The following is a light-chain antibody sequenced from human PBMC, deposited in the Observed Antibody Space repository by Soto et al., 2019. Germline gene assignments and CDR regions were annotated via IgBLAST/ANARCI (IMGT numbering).Light chain of an antibody. V-gene: IGKV2D-29*01. CDR3: LQSLHFPLT. Sequence: EIVMTQTPLSLSVTPGQSASISCRSSQTLLHSNGKSYLYWYLQKAGQAPQLLIYEVSKRFSGVPERFSGSGAGTDCTLKISRVEAEDVGVYYCLQSLHFPLTFGGGTKVEIK. J-gene: IGKJ4*01. CDR1: QTLLHSNGKSY. CDR2: EVS.